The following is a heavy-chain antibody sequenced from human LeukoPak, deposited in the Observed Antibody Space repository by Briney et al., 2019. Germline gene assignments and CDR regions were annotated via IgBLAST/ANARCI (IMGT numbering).Heavy chain of an antibody. J-gene: IGHJ4*02. CDR1: GFTVSSND. V-gene: IGHV3-53*01. Sequence: PGGSLRLSCAASGFTVSSNDMSWVRRAPGKGLECISVIYSGGSTDYADSVKGRLTISRDNSKNTLYLQMNSLRAEDTAVYYCARVVDHDYGDYYLDYWGQGTLVTVSS. CDR2: IYSGGST. D-gene: IGHD4-17*01. CDR3: ARVVDHDYGDYYLDY.